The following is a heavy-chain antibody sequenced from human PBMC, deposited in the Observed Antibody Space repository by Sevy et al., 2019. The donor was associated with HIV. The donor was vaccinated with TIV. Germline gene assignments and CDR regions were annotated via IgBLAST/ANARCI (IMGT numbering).Heavy chain of an antibody. CDR1: GFTFSSYW. Sequence: GGSLRLSCAASGFTFSSYWMSWVRQAPGKGLEWVANIKQDGSEKYYVDSVKGRFTISRDNAKNSLYLQMNSLRAEDTAVYYCAREAVRYYYYMDVWGKGTTVTVSS. CDR3: AREAVRYYYYMDV. D-gene: IGHD3-10*01. J-gene: IGHJ6*03. V-gene: IGHV3-7*01. CDR2: IKQDGSEK.